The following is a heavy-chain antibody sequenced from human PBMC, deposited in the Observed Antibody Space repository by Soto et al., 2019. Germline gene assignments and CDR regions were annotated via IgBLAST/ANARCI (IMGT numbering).Heavy chain of an antibody. CDR1: GFTFSSYA. V-gene: IGHV3-23*01. CDR3: AKAHYQYYYDSSGYSGY. D-gene: IGHD3-22*01. J-gene: IGHJ4*02. Sequence: GGSLRLSCATSGFTFSSYAMSWVRQAPGKGLEWASAISGSGGSTYYADSVKGRFTISRDNSKNTLYLQMNSLRAEDTAVYYCAKAHYQYYYDSSGYSGYWGQGTLVTVSS. CDR2: ISGSGGST.